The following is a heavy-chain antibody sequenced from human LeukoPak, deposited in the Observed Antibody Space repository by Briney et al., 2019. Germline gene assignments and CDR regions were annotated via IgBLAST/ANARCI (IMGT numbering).Heavy chain of an antibody. CDR1: GFSFSSFW. D-gene: IGHD3-16*01. V-gene: IGHV3-74*01. J-gene: IGHJ4*02. Sequence: GGSLRLSCEASGFSFSSFWMHWVRQAPGEGLVWVSRLNEGGGITNYADFAKGRFTISRDNARNTLYLQVNSLSADDTAVYYCTRDIGGRSAYWGQGTLVTVSS. CDR3: TRDIGGRSAY. CDR2: LNEGGGIT.